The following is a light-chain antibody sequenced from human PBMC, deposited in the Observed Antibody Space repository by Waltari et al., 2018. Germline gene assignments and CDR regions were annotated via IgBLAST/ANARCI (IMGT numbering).Light chain of an antibody. Sequence: EFVLTQSPGPLSWSPGERATLSCRASQSVGTNYLACYQQKPGQAPRLLISSSSSRATDIPDRFSGSGSGTDFTLTISRLEPEDFAVYYCQQHNTSPWTFGQGTKVEIK. CDR3: QQHNTSPWT. J-gene: IGKJ1*01. CDR2: SSS. CDR1: QSVGTNY. V-gene: IGKV3-20*01.